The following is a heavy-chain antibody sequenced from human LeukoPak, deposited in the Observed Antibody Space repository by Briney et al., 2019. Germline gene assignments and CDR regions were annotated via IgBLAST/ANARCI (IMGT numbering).Heavy chain of an antibody. CDR3: AIMYYDFWSTKKFYGMDV. J-gene: IGHJ6*02. V-gene: IGHV4-4*07. CDR1: GGSISSYY. D-gene: IGHD3-3*01. CDR2: IYTSGST. Sequence: AETLSLTCTVSGGSISSYYWSWIRQPAGKGLEWIGRIYTSGSTNYNPSLKSRVTMSVDTSKNQFSLKLSSVTAADTAVYYCAIMYYDFWSTKKFYGMDVWGQGTTVTVSS.